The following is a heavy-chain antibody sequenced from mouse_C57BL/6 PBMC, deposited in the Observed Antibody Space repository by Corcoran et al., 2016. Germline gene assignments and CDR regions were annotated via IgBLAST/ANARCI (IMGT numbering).Heavy chain of an antibody. CDR3: SRAYDLDY. CDR1: GYTFTDYY. Sequence: EVQLPLSGPELVKPGSSVKISCKASGYTFTDYYMNWVKQSHGKSLAWIGYINPNNGGTSYNQKFKGKATLTLDKSSSTAYMDLRSLTSEDSAVYYCSRAYDLDYGGQGTTLTVSS. CDR2: INPNNGGT. V-gene: IGHV1-26*01. D-gene: IGHD2-12*01. J-gene: IGHJ2*01.